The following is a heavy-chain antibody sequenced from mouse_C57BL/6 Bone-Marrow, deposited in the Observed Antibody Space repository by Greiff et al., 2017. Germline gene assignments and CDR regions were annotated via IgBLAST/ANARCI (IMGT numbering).Heavy chain of an antibody. CDR2: IGSGGST. J-gene: IGHJ4*01. V-gene: IGHV2-2*01. Sequence: VQLQQSGPGLVQPSQSLSITCTVSGFSLTSYGVHWVRQSPGKGLEWLGVIGSGGSTDFNAAFISRLIFSKDTSKSQVFFKLNSLQAGATAIYDGARDGWLLRDYARDYWGQGTSVTVSS. CDR1: GFSLTSYG. D-gene: IGHD2-3*01. CDR3: ARDGWLLRDYARDY.